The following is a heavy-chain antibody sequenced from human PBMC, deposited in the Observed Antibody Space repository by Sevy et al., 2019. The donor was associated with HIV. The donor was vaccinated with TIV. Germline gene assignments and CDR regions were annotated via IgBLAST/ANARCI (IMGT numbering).Heavy chain of an antibody. D-gene: IGHD3-22*01. CDR1: GYTFTGYY. J-gene: IGHJ3*02. CDR2: INPNSGGT. V-gene: IGHV1-2*06. CDR3: ARSFGSLYYYDSSGYYPDPNAFDI. Sequence: ASVKVSCKASGYTFTGYYMHWVRQAPGQGLEWMGRINPNSGGTNYAQKFQGRVTMTRETSTSTAYMELSRLRFDDTAVYYCARSFGSLYYYDSSGYYPDPNAFDIWGQGTMVTVSS.